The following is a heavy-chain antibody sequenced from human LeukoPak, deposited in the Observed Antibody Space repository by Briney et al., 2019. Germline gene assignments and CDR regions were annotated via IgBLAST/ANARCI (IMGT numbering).Heavy chain of an antibody. Sequence: SETLSLTCTVSGGSISSYYWSWIRQPPGKGLEWIGYIYYSGNTNYNPSLKSRLTISIDTSKNQFSLKLSSVTAADTAVYYCARVYYSSSYDYWYFNLWGRGTLVTVSS. CDR1: GGSISSYY. CDR2: IYYSGNT. CDR3: ARVYYSSSYDYWYFNL. D-gene: IGHD6-13*01. J-gene: IGHJ2*01. V-gene: IGHV4-59*01.